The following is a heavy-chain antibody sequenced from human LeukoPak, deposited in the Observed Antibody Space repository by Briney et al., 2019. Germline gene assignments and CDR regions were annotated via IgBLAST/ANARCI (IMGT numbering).Heavy chain of an antibody. CDR3: ARDSGTTGEVKFDP. D-gene: IGHD3-10*01. CDR2: IFTSGST. Sequence: PSETPSLTCTVSGGSIRSYYWSWIRQPAGKGLEWIGRIFTSGSTNYNPSLKSRVTMSVDTSKNQFALKLGSVTAADTAVYYCARDSGTTGEVKFDPWGQGILVTVSS. CDR1: GGSIRSYY. V-gene: IGHV4-4*07. J-gene: IGHJ5*02.